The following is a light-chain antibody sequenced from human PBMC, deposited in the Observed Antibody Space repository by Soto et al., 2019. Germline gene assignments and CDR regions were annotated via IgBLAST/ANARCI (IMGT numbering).Light chain of an antibody. J-gene: IGLJ2*01. CDR3: SSYAGSSTWV. V-gene: IGLV2-8*01. Sequence: QSAPTQPPSASGSPGQSATISCTGTSSDVGGYNDVSWYQQYPGKAPKLMIYEVSKRPSGVPGRFSGSKSGNTASLTVSGLQAEDEADYYCSSYAGSSTWVFGGGTKVTVL. CDR1: SSDVGGYND. CDR2: EVS.